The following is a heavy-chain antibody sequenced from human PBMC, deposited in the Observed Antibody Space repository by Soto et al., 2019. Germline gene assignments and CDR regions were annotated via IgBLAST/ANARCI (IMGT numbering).Heavy chain of an antibody. Sequence: SETLSLTCAVYGGSFSGYYWSWIRQPPGKGLEWIGEINHSGSTNYNPSLKSRVTISVDTSKNQFSLKLSSVTAADTAVYYCARTSTSPPIYNWKNTLDYWGQGTLVTVSS. CDR1: GGSFSGYY. CDR3: ARTSTSPPIYNWKNTLDY. J-gene: IGHJ4*02. D-gene: IGHD1-20*01. CDR2: INHSGST. V-gene: IGHV4-34*01.